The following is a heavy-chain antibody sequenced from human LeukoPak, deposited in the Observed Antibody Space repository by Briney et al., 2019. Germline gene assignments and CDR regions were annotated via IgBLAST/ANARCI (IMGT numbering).Heavy chain of an antibody. CDR2: ISYDGSNK. V-gene: IGHV3-30*19. Sequence: GRSLRLSCAASGFTFSSYDMLWVRQAPGKGLEWVAFISYDGSNKYYTDSVKGRFTISRDNSKNTLYLQMDSLRAEDTTVYYCARSGDFYYYHYTMDVWGEGTTVTVSS. CDR1: GFTFSSYD. D-gene: IGHD4-17*01. CDR3: ARSGDFYYYHYTMDV. J-gene: IGHJ6*04.